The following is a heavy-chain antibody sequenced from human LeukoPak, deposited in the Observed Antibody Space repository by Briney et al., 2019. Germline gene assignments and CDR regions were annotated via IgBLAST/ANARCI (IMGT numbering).Heavy chain of an antibody. V-gene: IGHV3-11*01. CDR1: GFTFSDYY. CDR3: ARDRRGRSSYFDY. D-gene: IGHD3-10*01. CDR2: IFMSGSTI. J-gene: IGHJ4*02. Sequence: PGGSLRLSCAVSGFTFSDYYMSWIRQAPGRGPEWISAIFMSGSTIDYADSVKGRLTISRDNANNSLYLQMNSLRAEDTAVYYCARDRRGRSSYFDYWGQGTLVTVSS.